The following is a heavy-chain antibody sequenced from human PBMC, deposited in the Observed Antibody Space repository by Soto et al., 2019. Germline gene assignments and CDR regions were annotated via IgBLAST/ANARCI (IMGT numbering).Heavy chain of an antibody. D-gene: IGHD6-19*01. CDR2: INAGNGNT. Sequence: QVQLVQSGAEVKKPGASVKVSCKASGYTFTSYAMHWVRQAAGQRLEWMGWINAGNGNTKYSQKFQGRVTITRDTSASTAYIELSSLRSEDTTVYYCARDLGGWTDYWGQGTLVTVSS. CDR1: GYTFTSYA. CDR3: ARDLGGWTDY. J-gene: IGHJ4*02. V-gene: IGHV1-3*01.